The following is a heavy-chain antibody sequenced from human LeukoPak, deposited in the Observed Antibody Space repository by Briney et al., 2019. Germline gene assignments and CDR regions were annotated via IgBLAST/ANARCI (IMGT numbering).Heavy chain of an antibody. Sequence: PSETLSLTCTVSGGSISSHYWSWIRQPPGKGLEWIGYIYYSGSTNYNPSLKSRVTISVDTSKNHFSLKLRSVTAADTAVYYCARGDDYVPFDYWSQGTLVTVSS. V-gene: IGHV4-59*11. CDR2: IYYSGST. D-gene: IGHD3-16*01. CDR1: GGSISSHY. CDR3: ARGDDYVPFDY. J-gene: IGHJ4*02.